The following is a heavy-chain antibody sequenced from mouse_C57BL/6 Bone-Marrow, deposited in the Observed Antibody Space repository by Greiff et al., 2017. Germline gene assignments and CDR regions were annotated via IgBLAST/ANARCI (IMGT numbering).Heavy chain of an antibody. Sequence: EVQLKESGGDLVKPGGSLKLSCAASGFTFSSYGMSWVRQTPDKRLEWVATISSGGSSTYYPDSVKGRFTISRDNAKNTLYLQMSSLKSEDTAMYYCARLPYYYGSSYGWFAYWGQGTLVTVSA. CDR2: ISSGGSST. V-gene: IGHV5-6*01. J-gene: IGHJ3*01. D-gene: IGHD1-1*01. CDR3: ARLPYYYGSSYGWFAY. CDR1: GFTFSSYG.